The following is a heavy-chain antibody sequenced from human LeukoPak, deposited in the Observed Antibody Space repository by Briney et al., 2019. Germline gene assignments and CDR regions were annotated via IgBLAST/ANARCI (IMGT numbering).Heavy chain of an antibody. Sequence: PGGSLRLSCAASGFTITIYWMSWVRQAPGKGLVWVSRINSDGYTTQYADSVKGRFTISRDNAKNTLYLQMNSLRAEDTAVYYCAKRSLSGTLDYWGQGTLVTVSS. CDR2: INSDGYTT. CDR3: AKRSLSGTLDY. J-gene: IGHJ4*02. CDR1: GFTITIYW. V-gene: IGHV3-74*03. D-gene: IGHD1-1*01.